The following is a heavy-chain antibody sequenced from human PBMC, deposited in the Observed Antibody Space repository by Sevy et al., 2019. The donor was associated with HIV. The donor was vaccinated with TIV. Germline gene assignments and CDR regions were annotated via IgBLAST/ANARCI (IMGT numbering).Heavy chain of an antibody. CDR2: ISAYNGNT. J-gene: IGHJ3*02. CDR3: ARDTHDSSGHYPPDAFDI. D-gene: IGHD3-22*01. V-gene: IGHV1-18*01. CDR1: GYTFTSYG. Sequence: ASVKVSCKASGYTFTSYGISWVRQAPGQGLEWMGWISAYNGNTNYARKLQGRVTMTTDTSTSTAYMELRSLRSDDTAVYYCARDTHDSSGHYPPDAFDIWGHGTMVTVSS.